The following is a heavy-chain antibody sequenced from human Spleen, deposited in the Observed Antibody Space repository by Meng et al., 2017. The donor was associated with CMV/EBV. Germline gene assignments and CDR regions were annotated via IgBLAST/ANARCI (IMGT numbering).Heavy chain of an antibody. CDR3: ARGPPSLTTYYYYGMDV. D-gene: IGHD4/OR15-4a*01. Sequence: LSLTCAASGFTFSSYAMSWVRQAPGKGLEWVSAISGSGGSTYYADSVKGRFTISRDNSKNTLYLQMNSLRAEDTAVYYCARGPPSLTTYYYYGMDVWGQGTTVTVSS. CDR1: GFTFSSYA. V-gene: IGHV3-23*01. J-gene: IGHJ6*02. CDR2: ISGSGGST.